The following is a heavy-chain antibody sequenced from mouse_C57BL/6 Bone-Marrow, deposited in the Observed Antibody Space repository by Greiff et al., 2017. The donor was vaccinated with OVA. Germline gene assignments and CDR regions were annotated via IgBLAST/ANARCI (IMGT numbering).Heavy chain of an antibody. CDR3: ARDDYYWYFDV. Sequence: EVKLVESGGGLVQSGRSLRLSCATSGFTFSDFYMEWVRQAPGKGLEWIAASRNKVNDYTTEYSASVKGRFIVSRDTSQSILYLQMNALRAEDTAIYYCARDDYYWYFDVWGTGTTVTVSS. V-gene: IGHV7-1*01. J-gene: IGHJ1*03. CDR2: SRNKVNDYTT. CDR1: GFTFSDFY.